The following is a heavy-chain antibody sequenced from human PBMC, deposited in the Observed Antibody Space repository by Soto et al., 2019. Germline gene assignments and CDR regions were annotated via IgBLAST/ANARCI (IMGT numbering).Heavy chain of an antibody. Sequence: EVQLLESGGGFVQPGESLRLSCAASGFTFSLSAMSWFRQAPGRGLDWVSSLSGCGSTTEYADAVKVRFTISRDNSKNTVHLQMNSLRAEDTAVYYCAKGPEYDILTGCDYWGKGALVTVSS. D-gene: IGHD3-9*01. V-gene: IGHV3-23*01. CDR3: AKGPEYDILTGCDY. J-gene: IGHJ4*02. CDR1: GFTFSLSA. CDR2: LSGCGSTT.